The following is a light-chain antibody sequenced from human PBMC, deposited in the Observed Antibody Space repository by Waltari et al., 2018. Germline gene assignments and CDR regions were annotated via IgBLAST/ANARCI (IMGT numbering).Light chain of an antibody. CDR1: SSDVGSYNL. J-gene: IGLJ7*01. CDR3: CSYAGSSTFAV. V-gene: IGLV2-23*02. CDR2: EVS. Sequence: QSALTQPASVSGSPGQSITISCTGTSSDVGSYNLVSWYQQHPGKAPKLMIYEVSKRPSGVSNRFSGSKSGNTAALTISGFQAEDEADYYCCSYAGSSTFAVFGGGTQLTVL.